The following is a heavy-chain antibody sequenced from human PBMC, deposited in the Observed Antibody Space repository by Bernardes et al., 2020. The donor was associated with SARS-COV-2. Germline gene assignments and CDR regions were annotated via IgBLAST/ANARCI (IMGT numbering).Heavy chain of an antibody. Sequence: GGSLRLSCAASGFTFSSYAMSWVRQAPGKGLEWVSAISGSGGSTYYADSVKGRFTISRDNSKNTLYLQMNSLRAEDTAVYYCAKDQYCSGGSCYGGMDVWGQGTTVTVSS. D-gene: IGHD2-15*01. CDR2: ISGSGGST. CDR3: AKDQYCSGGSCYGGMDV. V-gene: IGHV3-23*01. CDR1: GFTFSSYA. J-gene: IGHJ6*02.